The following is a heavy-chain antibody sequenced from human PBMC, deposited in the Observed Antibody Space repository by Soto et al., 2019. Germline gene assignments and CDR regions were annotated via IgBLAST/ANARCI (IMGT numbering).Heavy chain of an antibody. CDR1: GFTFSSYS. CDR3: ARGKYQLLDYYYSGMDV. J-gene: IGHJ6*02. D-gene: IGHD2-2*01. V-gene: IGHV3-48*02. CDR2: ISSSSSTI. Sequence: PGGSLRLSCAASGFTFSSYSMNWVRQAPGKGLEWVSYISSSSSTIYYADSVKGRFTISRDNAKNSLYLQMNSLRDEDTAVYYCARGKYQLLDYYYSGMDVWGQGTTVTVSS.